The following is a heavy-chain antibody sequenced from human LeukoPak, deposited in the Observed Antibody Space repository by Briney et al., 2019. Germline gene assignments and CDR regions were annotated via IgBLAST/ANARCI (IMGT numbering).Heavy chain of an antibody. CDR3: ARDRHCAGACPPGNFQH. V-gene: IGHV4-34*01. CDR1: GGPFSGYY. J-gene: IGHJ1*01. CDR2: INHSGST. Sequence: SETLSLTCAVYGGPFSGYYWSWIRQPPGKGLEWIGEINHSGSTNYNPSLKSRVTISVDTSKNQFSLKLSSVTAADTAVYYCARDRHCAGACPPGNFQHWGQGTLVLVSS. D-gene: IGHD2-21*02.